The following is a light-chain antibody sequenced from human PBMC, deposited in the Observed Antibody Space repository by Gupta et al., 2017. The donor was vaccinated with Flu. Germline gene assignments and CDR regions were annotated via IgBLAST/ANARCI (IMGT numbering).Light chain of an antibody. CDR1: SNDVGGSNR. V-gene: IGLV2-11*01. J-gene: IGLJ1*01. Sequence: SAPTQPRSASGSPGQSVTISCTGTSNDVGGSNRVSWYEQRPGKAPKLILYDVTERPSGVPDRFSGSKSGYTASLTISGLQADDEADYYCSSHAGRVTWVFGTGTTVTVL. CDR3: SSHAGRVTWV. CDR2: DVT.